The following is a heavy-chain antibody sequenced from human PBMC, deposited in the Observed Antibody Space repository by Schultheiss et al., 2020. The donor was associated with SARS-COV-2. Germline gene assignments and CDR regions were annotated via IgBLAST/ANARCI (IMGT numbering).Heavy chain of an antibody. V-gene: IGHV3-23*01. CDR1: GFIFSGFE. Sequence: GGSLRLSCAASGFIFSGFEMNWVRQAPGKGLECVSVISGSGGTTYYADSVKGRFTISRDNSKNTVYLVMNSLRAEDTGVYFCARDKGDGSKDYWGQGTLVTVSS. CDR2: ISGSGGTT. CDR3: ARDKGDGSKDY. J-gene: IGHJ4*02. D-gene: IGHD3-16*01.